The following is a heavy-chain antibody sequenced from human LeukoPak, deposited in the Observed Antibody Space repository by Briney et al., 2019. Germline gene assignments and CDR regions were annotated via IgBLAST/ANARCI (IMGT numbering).Heavy chain of an antibody. V-gene: IGHV3-74*01. CDR2: VTHDGSGT. CDR3: VRDTTPFGYSYDS. CDR1: GFTFSHCW. J-gene: IGHJ4*02. D-gene: IGHD5-12*01. Sequence: GGSLRLSCAASGFTFSHCWMHWFRQVPGQGLVWVSRVTHDGSGTSYADSVKGRFTISRDNAKNTLFLEVSSLRVEDTAVYYCVRDTTPFGYSYDSWGQGTLVTVSS.